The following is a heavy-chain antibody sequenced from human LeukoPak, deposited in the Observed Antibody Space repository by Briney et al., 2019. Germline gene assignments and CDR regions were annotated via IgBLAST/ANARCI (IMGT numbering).Heavy chain of an antibody. J-gene: IGHJ4*02. CDR3: AKQSGATANFDY. D-gene: IGHD1-26*01. Sequence: GVSLRLSCATSGFRFDSHGMHWVRQPPGKGLEWVATVWFDGTKEHYSGSVKGRFTISRDNSKNTLYLVMDRLRVEDTALYYCAKQSGATANFDYWDRGTLVTVSS. CDR2: VWFDGTKE. CDR1: GFRFDSHG. V-gene: IGHV3-33*06.